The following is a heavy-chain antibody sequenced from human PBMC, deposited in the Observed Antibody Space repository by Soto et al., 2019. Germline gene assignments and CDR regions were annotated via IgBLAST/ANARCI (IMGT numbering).Heavy chain of an antibody. V-gene: IGHV3-21*01. CDR2: ISSSSSYI. D-gene: IGHD2-15*01. J-gene: IGHJ4*02. CDR3: ARDHAMVAATPSFDY. Sequence: GGSLRLSCAASGFTFSSYSMNWVRQAPGKGLEWVSSISSSSSYIYYADSVKGRFTISRDNAKNSLYLQMNSLRAEDTAVYYCARDHAMVAATPSFDYWGQGTLVTVSS. CDR1: GFTFSSYS.